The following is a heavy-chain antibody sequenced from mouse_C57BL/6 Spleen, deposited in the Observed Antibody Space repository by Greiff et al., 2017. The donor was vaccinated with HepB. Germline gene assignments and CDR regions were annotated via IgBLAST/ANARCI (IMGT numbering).Heavy chain of an antibody. CDR3: ARGSLYYFDY. CDR2: IYPGDGDT. J-gene: IGHJ2*01. Sequence: VQLQQSGPELVKPGASVKISYKASGYAFSSSWMNWVKQRPGKGLEWIGRIYPGDGDTNYNGKFKGKATLTADKSSSTAYMQLSSLTSEDSAVYFCARGSLYYFDYWGQGTTLTVSS. V-gene: IGHV1-82*01. CDR1: GYAFSSSW.